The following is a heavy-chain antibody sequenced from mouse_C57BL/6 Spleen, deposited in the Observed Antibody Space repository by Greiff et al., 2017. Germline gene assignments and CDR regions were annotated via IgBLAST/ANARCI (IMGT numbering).Heavy chain of an antibody. V-gene: IGHV14-3*01. Sequence: EVQLQQSVAELVRPGASVKLSCTASGFTFKNAYMHWVKQRPEQGLEWVGMINPANGNTKYAQKFQGKATITADTSSNTAYLQLSSLTSEDTAIYCCARGGYAGYFDVWGTGTTVTVSS. D-gene: IGHD2-2*01. CDR3: ARGGYAGYFDV. CDR2: INPANGNT. CDR1: GFTFKNAY. J-gene: IGHJ1*03.